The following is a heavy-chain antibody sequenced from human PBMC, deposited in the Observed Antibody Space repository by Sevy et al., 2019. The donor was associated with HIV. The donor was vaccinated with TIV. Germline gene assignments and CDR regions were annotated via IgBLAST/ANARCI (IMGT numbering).Heavy chain of an antibody. CDR3: AKRGYTMIVRGNNFQH. Sequence: GGYLRLSCAASGFTFSSYAMSWVRQAPGKGLEWVSAISGSGGSTYYTDSVKGRFTISRDNSKNTLYLQMNSLRAEDTAVYYCAKRGYTMIVRGNNFQHWGQGTLVTVSS. J-gene: IGHJ1*01. D-gene: IGHD3-22*01. CDR2: ISGSGGST. CDR1: GFTFSSYA. V-gene: IGHV3-23*01.